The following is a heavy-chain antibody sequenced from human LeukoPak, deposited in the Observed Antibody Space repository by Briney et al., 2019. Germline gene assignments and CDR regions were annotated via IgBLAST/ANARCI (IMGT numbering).Heavy chain of an antibody. J-gene: IGHJ3*02. D-gene: IGHD3-22*01. Sequence: PSETLSLTCTVSGGSISSYYWSWIRQPPGKGLEWIGYIHYSGSTNYNPSLKSRVTISVDTSRNQFSLKLSSVTAADTAVYYCARVIGDSSGYYSGSAFDIWGQGTMVTVSS. V-gene: IGHV4-59*01. CDR1: GGSISSYY. CDR2: IHYSGST. CDR3: ARVIGDSSGYYSGSAFDI.